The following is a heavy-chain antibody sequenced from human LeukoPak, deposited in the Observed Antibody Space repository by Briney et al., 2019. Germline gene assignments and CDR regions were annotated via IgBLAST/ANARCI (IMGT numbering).Heavy chain of an antibody. CDR2: IITIFGTA. J-gene: IGHJ4*02. D-gene: IGHD2-15*01. CDR3: ARENCSGGSCYFDTLAYFDY. V-gene: IGHV1-69*01. Sequence: SVKVSCKASGGTFSSYAISWVRQAPGQGLEWMGGIITIFGTANYAQKFQGRVTITADESTSTAYMELSSLRSEDTAVYYCARENCSGGSCYFDTLAYFDYWGQGTLVTVSS. CDR1: GGTFSSYA.